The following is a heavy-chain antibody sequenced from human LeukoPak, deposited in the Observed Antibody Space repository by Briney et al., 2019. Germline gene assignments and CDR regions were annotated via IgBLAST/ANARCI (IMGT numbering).Heavy chain of an antibody. CDR2: IYHSGST. CDR3: ASAVVTPGFDS. V-gene: IGHV4-38-2*02. Sequence: PSETLSLTCTVSGYSISGGYYWGWIRQPPGKGLEWIGSIYHSGSTYYNPSLKSRVTISVDTSKNQFSLKLSSVTAADTAVYYCASAVVTPGFDSWGQGTLVTVSS. CDR1: GYSISGGYY. D-gene: IGHD4-23*01. J-gene: IGHJ4*02.